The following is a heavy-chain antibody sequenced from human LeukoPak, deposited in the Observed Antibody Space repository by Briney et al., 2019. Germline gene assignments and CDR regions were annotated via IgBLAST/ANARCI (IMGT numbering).Heavy chain of an antibody. J-gene: IGHJ6*02. CDR2: ISPSGGST. D-gene: IGHD6-13*01. Sequence: ASVKVSCKASGYTFTSYYMHWVRQAPGQGLEWMGIISPSGGSTSYAREFQGRVTMTRDTSTSTASMELSSLRSDDTAVYYCARDQGSSSWNYYYGMDVWGQGTTVIVSS. CDR1: GYTFTSYY. V-gene: IGHV1-46*01. CDR3: ARDQGSSSWNYYYGMDV.